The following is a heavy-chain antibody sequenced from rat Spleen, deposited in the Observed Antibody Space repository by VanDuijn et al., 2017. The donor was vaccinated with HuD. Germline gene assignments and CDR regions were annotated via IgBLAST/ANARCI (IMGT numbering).Heavy chain of an antibody. J-gene: IGHJ3*01. Sequence: EVQLVESGGGLVQPGRSLTLSCATSGFTFSDYAMAWVRQAPKKGLEWVATIIYDGSSTYYRDSVKGRFTISRDNAKSSLNLEMDSLRSEDTATYYCAREGYNNWEGGWFAYWGQGTLVTVSS. CDR3: AREGYNNWEGGWFAY. V-gene: IGHV5-17*01. CDR2: IIYDGSST. D-gene: IGHD1-10*01. CDR1: GFTFSDYA.